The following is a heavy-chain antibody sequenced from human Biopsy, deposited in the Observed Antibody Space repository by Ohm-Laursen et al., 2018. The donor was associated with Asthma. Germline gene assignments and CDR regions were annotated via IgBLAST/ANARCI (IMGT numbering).Heavy chain of an antibody. CDR1: GFSFSSYG. J-gene: IGHJ4*02. V-gene: IGHV3-30*18. CDR2: ISYDGTNT. CDR3: AKDARSYIRNYHDIDF. D-gene: IGHD1-7*01. Sequence: SLRLSCAASGFSFSSYGMHWVRQAPGKGLEWVAVISYDGTNTFSADSVRGRFTDSRDNSRNTLYLQLNSLRAEDTAVYYCAKDARSYIRNYHDIDFWGQGTLVTVAS.